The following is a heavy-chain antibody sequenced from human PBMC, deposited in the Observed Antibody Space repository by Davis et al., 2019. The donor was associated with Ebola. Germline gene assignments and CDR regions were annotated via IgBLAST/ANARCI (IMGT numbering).Heavy chain of an antibody. D-gene: IGHD3-22*01. CDR3: ARDFGYYDSSGYYYWYYGMDV. Sequence: PGGSLRLSCAASGFTFSSYAMHWVRQAPGKGLEWVAVISYDGSTKYYADSVKGRFTISRDNSKNTLYLQMNSLRAEDTAVYYCARDFGYYDSSGYYYWYYGMDVWGQGTTVTVSS. V-gene: IGHV3-30*14. J-gene: IGHJ6*02. CDR2: ISYDGSTK. CDR1: GFTFSSYA.